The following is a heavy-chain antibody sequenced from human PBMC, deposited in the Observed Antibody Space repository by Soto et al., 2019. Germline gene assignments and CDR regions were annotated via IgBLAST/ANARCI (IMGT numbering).Heavy chain of an antibody. V-gene: IGHV3-23*01. J-gene: IGHJ6*02. CDR3: ARVGPDSGRSDYYYGMDV. CDR2: ISGSDVST. Sequence: QTGGSLRLSCGVSGFTFSSYAMSWVRQAPGKGLEWVSGISGSDVSTYYADSVKGRFTISRDNSKNTLYLQMNSLRSEDTAVYYCARVGPDSGRSDYYYGMDVWGQGTTVA. CDR1: GFTFSSYA. D-gene: IGHD1-26*01.